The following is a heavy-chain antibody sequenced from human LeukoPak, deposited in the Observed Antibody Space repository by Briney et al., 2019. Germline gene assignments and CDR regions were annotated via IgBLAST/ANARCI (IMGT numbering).Heavy chain of an antibody. V-gene: IGHV3-9*01. J-gene: IGHJ5*02. Sequence: PGRSLRLSCAASGFTFDDYAMHWVRQAPGKGLEWVSGISWNSGSIDYADSVKGRFTISRDNAKNSLYLQMNSLRAEDTAVYYCARESGIAAALDLWGQGTLVTVSS. CDR1: GFTFDDYA. CDR3: ARESGIAAALDL. D-gene: IGHD6-13*01. CDR2: ISWNSGSI.